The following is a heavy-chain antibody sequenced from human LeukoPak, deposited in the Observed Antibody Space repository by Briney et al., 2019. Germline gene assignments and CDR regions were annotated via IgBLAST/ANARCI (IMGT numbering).Heavy chain of an antibody. V-gene: IGHV3-7*05. Sequence: GGSLRLSCAGSGFTFSSYWMNWVRQAPGKGLEWVANINCDGGETYCVDSVEGRFTISRDNAKNSLSLQMNSLRAEDTAVYYCARGSSKGFDVWGQGTMVTVSS. CDR3: ARGSSKGFDV. CDR2: INCDGGET. J-gene: IGHJ3*01. D-gene: IGHD3-10*01. CDR1: GFTFSSYW.